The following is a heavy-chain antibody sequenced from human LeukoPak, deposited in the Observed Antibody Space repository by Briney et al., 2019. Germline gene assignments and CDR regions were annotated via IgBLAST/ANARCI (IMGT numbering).Heavy chain of an antibody. J-gene: IGHJ3*02. CDR3: ARARSSYGYGDAFDI. D-gene: IGHD5-18*01. Sequence: GGSLRLSCAASGFTFRSYPMHWVRQAPGKGLGWVAVISYDGNNKYYADSVKGRFIISRDNSKNTLYLQMTSLRAEDTAVYYCARARSSYGYGDAFDIWGQGTMVTVSS. CDR2: ISYDGNNK. CDR1: GFTFRSYP. V-gene: IGHV3-30*04.